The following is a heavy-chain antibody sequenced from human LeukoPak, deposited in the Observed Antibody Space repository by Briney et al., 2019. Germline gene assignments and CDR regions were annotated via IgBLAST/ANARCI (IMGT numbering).Heavy chain of an antibody. D-gene: IGHD5-12*01. J-gene: IGHJ4*02. V-gene: IGHV4-59*01. CDR2: IYYSGST. Sequence: SETLSLTCTVSAGSISSYYWGWIRQPPGKGLEWIGYIYYSGSTNYNPSLKSRVTISVDTSKNQFSLKLSSVTAADTAVYYCARWSRGYSGYDSDYWGQGTLVTVSS. CDR3: ARWSRGYSGYDSDY. CDR1: AGSISSYY.